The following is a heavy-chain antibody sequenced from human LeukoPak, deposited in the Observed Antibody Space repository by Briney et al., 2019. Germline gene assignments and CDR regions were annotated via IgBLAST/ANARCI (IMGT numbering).Heavy chain of an antibody. CDR1: GFTFSDYG. CDR2: ISYGGDVT. CDR3: AKRTGGTYGEFDF. Sequence: GGSLSRSCATSGFTFSDYGMSWVRQVPGKGPEWVSAISYGGDVTSYADSVKGRFTISRDNSKSTLFLQMNSLRAEDTALYYCAKRTGGTYGEFDFWGQGTLVTVSS. J-gene: IGHJ4*02. D-gene: IGHD1-26*01. V-gene: IGHV3-23*01.